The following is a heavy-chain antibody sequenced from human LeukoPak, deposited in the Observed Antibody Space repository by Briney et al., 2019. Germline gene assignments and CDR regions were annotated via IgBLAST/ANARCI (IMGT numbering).Heavy chain of an antibody. Sequence: PGGSLRLSCAASGFTFSSYSMNWVRQAPGKGLEWVSSISSSSSYIYYADSVKGRFTISRDNAKNSLYLQMNSLRAEDTAVYYCARSGRGLGLGHFDYWGQGTLVTVSS. CDR2: ISSSSSYI. J-gene: IGHJ4*02. V-gene: IGHV3-21*01. CDR1: GFTFSSYS. CDR3: ARSGRGLGLGHFDY. D-gene: IGHD3-16*01.